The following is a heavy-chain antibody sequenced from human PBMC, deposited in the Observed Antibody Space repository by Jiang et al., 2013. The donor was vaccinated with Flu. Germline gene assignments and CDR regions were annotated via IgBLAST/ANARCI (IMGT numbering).Heavy chain of an antibody. J-gene: IGHJ4*02. Sequence: RLSCAASGFTCSYWMSWVRQAPGKGLEWVANIKQDGSEKYYVDSVKGRFTISRDNAKNSLYLQMNSLRAEDAAVYYCARVLRGALGFRYYYDSSGYYYFDYWGQGTLVTVSS. CDR1: GFTCSYW. CDR2: IKQDGSEK. CDR3: ARVLRGALGFRYYYDSSGYYYFDY. D-gene: IGHD3-22*01. V-gene: IGHV3-7*01.